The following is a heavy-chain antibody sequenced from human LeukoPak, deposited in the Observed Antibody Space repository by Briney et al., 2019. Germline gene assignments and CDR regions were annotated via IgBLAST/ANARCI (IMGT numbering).Heavy chain of an antibody. CDR3: ARAMGAVAATGDFYYYGLDV. V-gene: IGHV4-4*07. D-gene: IGHD6-19*01. J-gene: IGHJ6*02. Sequence: SETLSLICTVSGDSVRSYYWGWIRQPAGKGLEWIGRVHTSGSTNHNPSFKSRLSMSVDTSENQFSLRLTSVTAADTAVYYCARAMGAVAATGDFYYYGLDVWGQGTTVTVSS. CDR1: GDSVRSYY. CDR2: VHTSGST.